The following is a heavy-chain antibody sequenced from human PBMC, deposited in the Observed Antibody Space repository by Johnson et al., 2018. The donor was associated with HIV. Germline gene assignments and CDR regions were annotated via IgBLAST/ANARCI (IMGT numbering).Heavy chain of an antibody. J-gene: IGHJ3*02. CDR3: ARDMGGVVNEARAFDI. CDR2: ISYDGSNK. CDR1: GFTFSSYA. Sequence: QVQLVESGGGVVQPGRSLRLSCAASGFTFSSYAMHWVRQAPGKGLEWVAVISYDGSNKYYADSVKGRFTISRDNSKNTLYLQMNSLRAEDTAVYYCARDMGGVVNEARAFDIWGQGTMVTVSS. V-gene: IGHV3-30*04. D-gene: IGHD3-10*01.